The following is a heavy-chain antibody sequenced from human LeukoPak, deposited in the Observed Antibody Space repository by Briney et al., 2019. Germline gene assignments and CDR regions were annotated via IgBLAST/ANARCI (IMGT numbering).Heavy chain of an antibody. CDR3: ATHTYYYGSGSYPQYLDY. CDR2: LNWNGGST. D-gene: IGHD3-10*01. Sequence: GGSLRLSCAASGFTFEDNGMSWVRQAPGKGLEWVSGLNWNGGSTGYADSVKGRFTISRDNARNSLYLQLDSLRTEDTALYYCATHTYYYGSGSYPQYLDYWGQGTLVTVSA. CDR1: GFTFEDNG. J-gene: IGHJ4*02. V-gene: IGHV3-20*04.